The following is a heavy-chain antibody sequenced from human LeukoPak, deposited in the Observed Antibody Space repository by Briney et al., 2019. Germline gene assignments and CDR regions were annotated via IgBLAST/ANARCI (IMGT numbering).Heavy chain of an antibody. Sequence: SETLSLTCTVSGGSISRSNYYCVWLRQPPGKGLEWIATINYSGNTYYNPPLKSRVTISVDTSKNQFSLKLSSVTAADTAVYYCARYWGPYDNSGSYFDYWGQGTLVTVSS. CDR2: INYSGNT. V-gene: IGHV4-39*01. CDR1: GGSISRSNYY. J-gene: IGHJ4*02. CDR3: ARYWGPYDNSGSYFDY. D-gene: IGHD3-22*01.